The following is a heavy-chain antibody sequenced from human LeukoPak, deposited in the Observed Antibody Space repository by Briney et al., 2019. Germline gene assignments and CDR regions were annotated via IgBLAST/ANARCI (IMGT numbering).Heavy chain of an antibody. Sequence: GGSLRLSCAASGFTFGSYGMHWVRQAPGKGLEWVAFIRYDGSNKYYADSVKGRFTISRDNSKNTLYLQMNSLRAEDTAVYYCVKDQIAAAGYYYYYYMDVWGKGTTVTVSS. D-gene: IGHD6-13*01. V-gene: IGHV3-30*02. CDR2: IRYDGSNK. J-gene: IGHJ6*03. CDR3: VKDQIAAAGYYYYYYMDV. CDR1: GFTFGSYG.